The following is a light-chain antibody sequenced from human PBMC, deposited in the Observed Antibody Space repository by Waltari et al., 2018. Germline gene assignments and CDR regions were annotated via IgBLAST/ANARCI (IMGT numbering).Light chain of an antibody. CDR2: TAS. J-gene: IGKJ2*01. CDR1: QSVSSN. Sequence: EIVMTQSPATLSVSPGERVTLSCRASQSVSSNFAWYQQKPGQAPRLLIYTASTRATDIPARFSGSGSGTEFTLTISSLQSEDFAVYYCQQYDRWPPYTFGQGTKLEIK. CDR3: QQYDRWPPYT. V-gene: IGKV3-15*01.